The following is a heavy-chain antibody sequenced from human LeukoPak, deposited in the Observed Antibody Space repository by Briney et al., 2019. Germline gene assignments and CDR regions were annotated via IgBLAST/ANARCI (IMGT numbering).Heavy chain of an antibody. V-gene: IGHV4-39*01. Sequence: PWGTLSLTRTVSGGSISSSSYYWGWIRQPPGKGLEWIGSIYSSGSTYYHPSLKSRVTISVDTSKNQFSLKLSSVTAADTALYYCARTYGSGSFRNWFDPWGQGALVT. CDR1: GGSISSSSYY. CDR2: IYSSGST. J-gene: IGHJ5*02. D-gene: IGHD3-10*01. CDR3: ARTYGSGSFRNWFDP.